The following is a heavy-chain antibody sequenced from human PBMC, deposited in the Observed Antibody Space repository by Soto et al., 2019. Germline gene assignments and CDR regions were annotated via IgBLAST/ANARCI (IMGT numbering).Heavy chain of an antibody. CDR2: ISHSGST. Sequence: QVKLQQWGAGLLKPSETLSLTCAVYGGSFSGYLWSWIRQTPGKGLEWIGEISHSGSTDYNPSLKSRVTISEDTSQNQVSLKVSSVTAADTAVYYCGRLGATETTWGTDSWGQGSLVTVSS. V-gene: IGHV4-34*01. D-gene: IGHD1-26*01. J-gene: IGHJ4*02. CDR3: GRLGATETTWGTDS. CDR1: GGSFSGYL.